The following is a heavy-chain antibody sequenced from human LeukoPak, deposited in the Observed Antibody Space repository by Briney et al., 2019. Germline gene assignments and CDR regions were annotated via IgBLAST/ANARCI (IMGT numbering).Heavy chain of an antibody. CDR2: ISATSGNT. J-gene: IGHJ5*02. CDR1: GYTFTERG. V-gene: IGHV1-18*01. D-gene: IGHD6-19*01. Sequence: ASVKVSCKASGYTFTERGISWMRHVPGQGLEWMGWISATSGNTYYAQTFQDRVTMTTDASTSTAYMELRDLTADDTAVYYCGKGSTGWSRDPWGHGTLVTVSS. CDR3: GKGSTGWSRDP.